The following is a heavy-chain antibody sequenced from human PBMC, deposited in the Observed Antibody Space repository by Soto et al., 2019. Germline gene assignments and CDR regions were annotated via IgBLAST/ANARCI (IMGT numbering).Heavy chain of an antibody. D-gene: IGHD3-10*01. CDR2: ISYDGSNK. V-gene: IGHV3-30-3*01. CDR3: ARATGADKEEY. Sequence: GGSLRLSCAASGFTFSSYAMHWVRQAPGKGLEWVAVISYDGSNKYYADSVKGRFTISRDNSKNTLYLQMNSLRAEDTAVYYCARATGADKEEYWGQGTLVTVSS. J-gene: IGHJ4*02. CDR1: GFTFSSYA.